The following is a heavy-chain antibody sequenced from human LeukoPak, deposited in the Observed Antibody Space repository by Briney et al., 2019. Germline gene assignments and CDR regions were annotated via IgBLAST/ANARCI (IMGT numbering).Heavy chain of an antibody. CDR1: GFTFSSYA. CDR2: ISGSGGST. CDR3: AKCPYYDFWSGHLYYFDY. J-gene: IGHJ4*02. D-gene: IGHD3-3*01. V-gene: IGHV3-23*01. Sequence: GGSLRLSCAASGFTFSSYAMSWVRQAPGKGLEWVSVISGSGGSTYYADSVKGRFTISRDNSKNTLYLQMNSLRAEDTAVYYCAKCPYYDFWSGHLYYFDYWGQGTLVTVSS.